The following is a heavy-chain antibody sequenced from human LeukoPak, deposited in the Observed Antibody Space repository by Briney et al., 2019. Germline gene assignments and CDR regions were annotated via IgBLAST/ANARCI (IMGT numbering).Heavy chain of an antibody. D-gene: IGHD6-19*01. J-gene: IGHJ4*02. CDR2: ISDTGGST. CDR1: GFTFSSYA. CDR3: AKSKKQWLLQGEGLDY. V-gene: IGHV3-23*01. Sequence: GGSLRLSCAASGFTFSSYAMSWVRQAPGRGLEWVSAISDTGGSTYYAGSVKGRFTISRDNSKNTVYLQMNSLRAEDTAVYYCAKSKKQWLLQGEGLDYWGQGTLVTVSS.